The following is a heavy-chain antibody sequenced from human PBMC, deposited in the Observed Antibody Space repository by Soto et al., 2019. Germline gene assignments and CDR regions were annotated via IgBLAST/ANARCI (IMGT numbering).Heavy chain of an antibody. V-gene: IGHV4-59*08. CDR3: ARLGHYYDILTGYYKYVDY. D-gene: IGHD3-9*01. J-gene: IGHJ4*02. CDR2: IYYSGST. CDR1: GGTISSWY. Sequence: SETLSLTCTVSGGTISSWYWSWIRQPPGKGLEWIGYIYYSGSTNCNPSLKSRVTISVDTSKNQFSLKLSSVTAADTAVYYCARLGHYYDILTGYYKYVDYWGQGTLVTVSS.